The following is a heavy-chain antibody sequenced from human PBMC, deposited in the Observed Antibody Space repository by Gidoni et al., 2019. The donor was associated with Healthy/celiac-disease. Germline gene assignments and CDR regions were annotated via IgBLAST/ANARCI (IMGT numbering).Heavy chain of an antibody. Sequence: QVQLVESGGGVVQPGRSLRPSCAASGFTSSSYAMHWVRQAPGKGLEWVAVISYDGSNKYYADSVKGRFTISRDNSKNTLYLQMNSLRAEDTAVYYCASDTSIAVAGSPFDYWGQGTLVTVSS. D-gene: IGHD6-19*01. CDR3: ASDTSIAVAGSPFDY. J-gene: IGHJ4*02. CDR1: GFTSSSYA. V-gene: IGHV3-30*01. CDR2: ISYDGSNK.